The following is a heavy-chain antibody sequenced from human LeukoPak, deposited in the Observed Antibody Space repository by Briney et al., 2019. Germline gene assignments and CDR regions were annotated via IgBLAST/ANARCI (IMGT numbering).Heavy chain of an antibody. V-gene: IGHV3-7*04. CDR3: ARGMSTGEY. J-gene: IGHJ4*02. Sequence: GGSLRLSCAASGLTFSSYWMSWVRQPPGKGLGWVANINQDGSEKYYVDSVKGRFTISRDNAKDSLYLQMNSLRAEDTAVYYCARGMSTGEYWGQGTLVTVSS. CDR2: INQDGSEK. CDR1: GLTFSSYW. D-gene: IGHD3-16*01.